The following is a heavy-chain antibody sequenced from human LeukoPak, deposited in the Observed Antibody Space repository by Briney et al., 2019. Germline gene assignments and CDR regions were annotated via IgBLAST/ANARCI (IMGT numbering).Heavy chain of an antibody. D-gene: IGHD6-13*01. V-gene: IGHV1-18*01. CDR3: ARGGIAYGMDV. Sequence: ASVTASFTTSGYIFTTYGVGWVRQAPGQGLEWMGWIDSNSGNTNYAHKFQGRVALTTDAPTNTAYMELWSLRSDDTAMYYCARGGIAYGMDVWGQGTTVTVSS. CDR2: IDSNSGNT. J-gene: IGHJ6*02. CDR1: GYIFTTYG.